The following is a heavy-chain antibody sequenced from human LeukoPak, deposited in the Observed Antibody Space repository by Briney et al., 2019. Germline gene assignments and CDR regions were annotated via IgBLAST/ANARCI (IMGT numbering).Heavy chain of an antibody. Sequence: SETLSLTCAVYGGSFSGYYWSWIRQPPGKGLEWIGEINHSGSTNHNPSLKSRVTISVDTSKTQFSLKLSSVTAADTAVYYCARRPARDYYGSGSYGNNWFDPWGQGTLVTVSS. CDR1: GGSFSGYY. D-gene: IGHD3-10*01. CDR3: ARRPARDYYGSGSYGNNWFDP. J-gene: IGHJ5*02. CDR2: INHSGST. V-gene: IGHV4-34*01.